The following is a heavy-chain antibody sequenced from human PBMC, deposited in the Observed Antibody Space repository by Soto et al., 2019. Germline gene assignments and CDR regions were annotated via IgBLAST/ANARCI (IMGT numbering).Heavy chain of an antibody. Sequence: GGSLRLSCTTSGFTFGGYGLSWVRQAPGKGLEWVGLIRSKGYFGTTEYAASVRGRFTISRDDSKSIAYLQMNSLKTEDTAVYYCVRVMVELDPRHPKLDYWGQGTLVTVSS. V-gene: IGHV3-49*04. D-gene: IGHD2-8*01. CDR1: GFTFGGYG. CDR3: VRVMVELDPRHPKLDY. CDR2: IRSKGYFGTT. J-gene: IGHJ4*02.